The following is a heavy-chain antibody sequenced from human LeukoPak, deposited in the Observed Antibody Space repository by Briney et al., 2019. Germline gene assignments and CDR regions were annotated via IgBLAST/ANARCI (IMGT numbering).Heavy chain of an antibody. CDR3: AKDPRKTGGYSYGYFDY. Sequence: GGSLRLSCAAAGFSLRSHAMSWVRQAPGKGLEWVSAVSATSGITYYANSVKGRFTISRDNSKSTLYLQLNNLRAEDTAVYYCAKDPRKTGGYSYGYFDYWGQGTLVTASS. CDR2: VSATSGIT. CDR1: GFSLRSHA. V-gene: IGHV3-23*01. J-gene: IGHJ4*02. D-gene: IGHD5-18*01.